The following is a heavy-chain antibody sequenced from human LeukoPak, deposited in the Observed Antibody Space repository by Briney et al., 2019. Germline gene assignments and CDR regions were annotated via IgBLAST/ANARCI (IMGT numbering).Heavy chain of an antibody. Sequence: PSGTLSLTCAVYGGSFSGYYWSWIRQPPGKGLEWIGEINHSGSTNYNPSLKSRVTISVDTSKNQFSLKLSSVTAADTAVYYCARNPPRYYDSSGPSRNWGQGTLVTVSS. CDR3: ARNPPRYYDSSGPSRN. J-gene: IGHJ4*02. D-gene: IGHD3-22*01. CDR2: INHSGST. CDR1: GGSFSGYY. V-gene: IGHV4-34*01.